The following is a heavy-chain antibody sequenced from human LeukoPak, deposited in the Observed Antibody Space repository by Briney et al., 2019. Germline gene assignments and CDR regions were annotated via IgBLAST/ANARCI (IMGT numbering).Heavy chain of an antibody. CDR3: ARGGLEYSGSYPDY. V-gene: IGHV1-69*04. CDR1: GGTFSSYA. Sequence: GSSLKVSCKASGGTFSSYAISWVRQAPGQVLEWMGRIIPILGIANYAQKFQGRVTITADKSTSTAYMELSSLRSEDTAVYYCARGGLEYSGSYPDYWGQGTLVTVSS. D-gene: IGHD1-26*01. CDR2: IIPILGIA. J-gene: IGHJ4*02.